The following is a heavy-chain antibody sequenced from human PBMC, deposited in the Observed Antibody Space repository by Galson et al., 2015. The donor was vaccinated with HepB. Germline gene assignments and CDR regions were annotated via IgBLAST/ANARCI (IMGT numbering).Heavy chain of an antibody. CDR3: AREGGDIVVVPAATHYYYYYYMDV. CDR2: IYSGGST. D-gene: IGHD2-2*01. Sequence: SLRLSCAASGFTVSSNYMSWVRQAPGKGLEWVSVIYSGGSTYYADSVKGRFTISRDNSKNTLYLQMNSLRAEDTAVYYCAREGGDIVVVPAATHYYYYYYMDVWGKGTTVTVSS. J-gene: IGHJ6*03. CDR1: GFTVSSNY. V-gene: IGHV3-66*01.